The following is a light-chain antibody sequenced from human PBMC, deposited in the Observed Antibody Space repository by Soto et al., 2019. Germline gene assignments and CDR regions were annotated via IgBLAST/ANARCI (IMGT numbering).Light chain of an antibody. Sequence: QSVLTQPPSASGTPGQRVTISCSGSSSNIGANPINWYQQLPGTAPKLLIYNNDQLPSGVPDRFSASKSGTSASLAISGLQSEDEADDYCEAWDDSLYGAVLGGGTKLTVL. V-gene: IGLV1-44*01. J-gene: IGLJ2*01. CDR3: EAWDDSLYGAV. CDR2: NND. CDR1: SSNIGANP.